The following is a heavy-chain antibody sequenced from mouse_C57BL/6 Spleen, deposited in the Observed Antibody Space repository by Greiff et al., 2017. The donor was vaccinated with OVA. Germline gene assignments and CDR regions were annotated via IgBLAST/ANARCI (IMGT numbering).Heavy chain of an antibody. CDR3: ARETVDWYFDV. Sequence: EVKLMESGPGLVKPSQTVFLTCTVTGISITTGNYRWSWIRQFPGNKLEWIGYIYYSGTITYNPTLTSRITITRDTPKNQFFLEINSLTVEDTATDYGARETVDWYFDVWGTGTTVTVSS. CDR2: IYYSGTI. J-gene: IGHJ1*03. D-gene: IGHD1-1*01. V-gene: IGHV3-5*01. CDR1: GISITTGNYR.